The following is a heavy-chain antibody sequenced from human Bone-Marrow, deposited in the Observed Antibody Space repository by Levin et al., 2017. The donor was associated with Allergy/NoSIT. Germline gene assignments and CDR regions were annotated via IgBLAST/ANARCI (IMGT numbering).Heavy chain of an antibody. D-gene: IGHD3-9*01. J-gene: IGHJ5*02. CDR1: GFSFRSYG. Sequence: GESLKISCAASGFSFRSYGMHWVRQAPGKGLEWVGLISYDGDFTFYGNFVKGRFTISRDNSNNTLFLQMDSLSAEDTAIYYCAKSPTLTGYYEWFDPWLHGTLFAVSS. CDR2: ISYDGDFT. CDR3: AKSPTLTGYYEWFDP. V-gene: IGHV3-30*18.